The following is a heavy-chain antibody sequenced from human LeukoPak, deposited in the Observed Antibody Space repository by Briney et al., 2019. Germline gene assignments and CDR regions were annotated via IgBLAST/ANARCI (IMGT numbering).Heavy chain of an antibody. CDR2: IYHSGST. V-gene: IGHV4-38-2*02. CDR3: ARGAPVVPAATVYYYMDV. Sequence: SDTLSLTCTVSGYSISSGYYWGWIRQPPGKGLEWIGCIYHSGSTYYNPSLKSRVTISVDTSKNQFSLKLSSVTAADTAVYYCARGAPVVPAATVYYYMDVWGKGTTVTVSS. D-gene: IGHD2-2*01. CDR1: GYSISSGYY. J-gene: IGHJ6*03.